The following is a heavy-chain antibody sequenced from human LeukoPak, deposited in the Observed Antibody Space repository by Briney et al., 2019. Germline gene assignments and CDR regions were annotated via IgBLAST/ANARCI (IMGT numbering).Heavy chain of an antibody. Sequence: PGGSLRLSCAASGITFSDYWMSWVRQAPGKGLEWVANIKQDGSEKYYVDSVKGRFTISRDSAKNSLYLQVNSLRAEDTAVYHCASDFKYCTDGVCYFFGDWGQGTLVTVSS. J-gene: IGHJ4*02. CDR3: ASDFKYCTDGVCYFFGD. CDR1: GITFSDYW. V-gene: IGHV3-7*01. CDR2: IKQDGSEK. D-gene: IGHD2-8*01.